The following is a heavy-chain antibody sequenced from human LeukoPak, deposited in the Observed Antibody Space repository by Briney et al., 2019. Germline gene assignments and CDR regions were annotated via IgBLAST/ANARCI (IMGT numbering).Heavy chain of an antibody. J-gene: IGHJ5*02. Sequence: SETLSLTCTVSGGSISSYYWSWIRQPPGKGLEWIGYIYYSGSTNYNPSLKSRVTISVDTSKNQFSLKLSSVTAADTAVYYCARCCGGDCYSFDPWGQGTLVTVSS. CDR2: IYYSGST. CDR1: GGSISSYY. V-gene: IGHV4-59*01. D-gene: IGHD2-21*02. CDR3: ARCCGGDCYSFDP.